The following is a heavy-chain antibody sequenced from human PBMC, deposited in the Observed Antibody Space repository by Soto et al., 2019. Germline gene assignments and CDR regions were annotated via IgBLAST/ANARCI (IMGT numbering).Heavy chain of an antibody. J-gene: IGHJ4*02. V-gene: IGHV1-18*01. D-gene: IGHD1-1*01. CDR3: ARGRYGDY. Sequence: QVHLVQSGAEVKKPGASVKVSCKGSGYGFTTYGITWVRQAPGQGLEWMAGISAPNGNTNYAQKLQGRVTVTRDTSTSTAYMELRSLRSDDTAVYYCARGRYGDYWGQGALVTVSS. CDR2: ISAPNGNT. CDR1: GYGFTTYG.